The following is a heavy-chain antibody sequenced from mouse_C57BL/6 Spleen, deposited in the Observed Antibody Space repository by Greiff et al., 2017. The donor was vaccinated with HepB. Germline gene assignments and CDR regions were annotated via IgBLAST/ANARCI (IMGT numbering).Heavy chain of an antibody. CDR3: ARSGWDDYFDY. J-gene: IGHJ2*01. CDR2: INPNNGGT. CDR1: GYTFTDYN. V-gene: IGHV1-22*01. D-gene: IGHD4-1*01. Sequence: EVKLMESGPELVKPGASVKMSCKASGYTFTDYNMHWVKQSHGKSLEWIGYINPNNGGTSYNQKFKGKATLTVNKSSSTAYMELRSLTSEDSAVYYCARSGWDDYFDYWGQGTTLTVSS.